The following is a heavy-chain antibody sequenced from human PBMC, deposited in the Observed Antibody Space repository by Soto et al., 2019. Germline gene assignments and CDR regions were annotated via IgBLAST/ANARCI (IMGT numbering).Heavy chain of an antibody. CDR2: IHSSGST. CDR3: ARDSLALFDS. Sequence: PSETLSLTCSVSDGSVSSGNYYWTWIRQPPGKGLEWIGYIHSSGSTLYNPSLKSRVTISVDTSMNQFSLKLTSLTAADTALYYCARDSLALFDSWGEGTLVTVS. J-gene: IGHJ4*02. CDR1: DGSVSSGNYY. D-gene: IGHD5-12*01. V-gene: IGHV4-61*01.